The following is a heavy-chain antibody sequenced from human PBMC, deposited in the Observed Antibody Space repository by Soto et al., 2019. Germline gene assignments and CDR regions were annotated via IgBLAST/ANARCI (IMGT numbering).Heavy chain of an antibody. CDR3: ARGVEYSSGPDYYYYYGMDV. J-gene: IGHJ6*02. Sequence: PSQTLSLTCAISGDSVSSNSAAWNWIRQSPSRGLEWLGRTYYRSKWYNDYAVSVKSRITINPDTSKNQFSLQLNSVTPEDTAVYYCARGVEYSSGPDYYYYYGMDVWGQGTTVTVSS. CDR1: GDSVSSNSAA. D-gene: IGHD6-19*01. CDR2: TYYRSKWYN. V-gene: IGHV6-1*01.